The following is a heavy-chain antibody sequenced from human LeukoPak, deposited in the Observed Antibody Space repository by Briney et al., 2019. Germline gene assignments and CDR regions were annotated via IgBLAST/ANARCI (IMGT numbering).Heavy chain of an antibody. Sequence: GGSLRPSCAASGFTFSGYAMSWVRQAPGKGLEWVSVISGSGSSTYHADSVKGRFTISRDNSKNTLYLQMNSLRAEDTAVYYCARGDTPTYCSTATCYLLDYWGQGTLVTVSS. D-gene: IGHD2-2*01. CDR1: GFTFSGYA. CDR2: ISGSGSST. J-gene: IGHJ4*02. V-gene: IGHV3-23*01. CDR3: ARGDTPTYCSTATCYLLDY.